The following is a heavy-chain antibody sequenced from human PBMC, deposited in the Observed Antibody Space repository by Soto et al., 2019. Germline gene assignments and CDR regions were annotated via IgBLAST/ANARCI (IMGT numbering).Heavy chain of an antibody. CDR1: GFTFDDYA. CDR2: ISWNSGSI. CDR3: AKGLRLDYYYYYMDV. D-gene: IGHD4-17*01. V-gene: IGHV3-9*01. Sequence: EVQLVESGGGLVQPGRSLRLSCAASGFTFDDYAMHWVRQAPGKGLEWVSGISWNSGSIGYADSVKGRFTISRDNAKNSLYLQMNSLRAEDTALYYCAKGLRLDYYYYYMDVWGKGTTVTVSS. J-gene: IGHJ6*03.